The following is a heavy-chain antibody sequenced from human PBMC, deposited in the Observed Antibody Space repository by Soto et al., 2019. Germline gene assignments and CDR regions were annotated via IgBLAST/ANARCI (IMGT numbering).Heavy chain of an antibody. J-gene: IGHJ5*02. CDR2: INAGNGNT. CDR1: GYTFTSYA. V-gene: IGHV1-3*01. CDR3: ARNLGDCSGSSCYRGLPWFAP. D-gene: IGHD2-15*01. Sequence: ASVKVSCKASGYTFTSYAMHWVRQAPGQRLEWMGWINAGNGNTKYSQKFQGRVTITRDTSASTAYMELSSLRSEDTAVYYCARNLGDCSGSSCYRGLPWFAPCGKGTLVTIAS.